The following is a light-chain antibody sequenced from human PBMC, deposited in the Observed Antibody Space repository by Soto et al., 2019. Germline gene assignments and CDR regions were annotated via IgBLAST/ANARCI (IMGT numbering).Light chain of an antibody. Sequence: DIRMSQSPSTLSGSVGDRVTITCRASQSISSYLNWYQHKPGRGPTLLIYAASSLQSGVPSRFSGSGSGTDFTLTIGSLQPEDFATYYCQQTSSSPWTFGQGTKVDIK. J-gene: IGKJ1*01. CDR2: AAS. CDR1: QSISSY. V-gene: IGKV1-39*01. CDR3: QQTSSSPWT.